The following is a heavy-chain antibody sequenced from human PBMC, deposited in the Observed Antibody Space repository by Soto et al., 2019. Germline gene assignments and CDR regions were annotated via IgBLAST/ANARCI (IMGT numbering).Heavy chain of an antibody. CDR1: GYSFTSYW. CDR3: VRLRYYDSSGYYFAC. Sequence: PGESLKISCKGSGYSFTSYWISWVRQMPGKGLEWMGRIDPSDSYTNYSPSFEGHVTISADKSISTAYLQWSSLKASDTAMYYCVRLRYYDSSGYYFACWGQGTLVTVSS. CDR2: IDPSDSYT. J-gene: IGHJ4*02. V-gene: IGHV5-10-1*01. D-gene: IGHD3-22*01.